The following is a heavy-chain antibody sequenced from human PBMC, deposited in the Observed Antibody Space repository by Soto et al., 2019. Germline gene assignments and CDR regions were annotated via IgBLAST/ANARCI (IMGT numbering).Heavy chain of an antibody. CDR3: AKFTEPGYSSIWYYFEY. Sequence: VGSLRLSCVGSGFTFSGYSMAWVRQAPGRGLEWVASISSRSTNIDYADSVKGRFTISRDNAKNLVSLQMSSLRGEDTALYYCAKFTEPGYSSIWYYFEYWGQGTPVTVSS. D-gene: IGHD6-19*01. J-gene: IGHJ4*02. CDR1: GFTFSGYS. CDR2: ISSRSTNI. V-gene: IGHV3-21*06.